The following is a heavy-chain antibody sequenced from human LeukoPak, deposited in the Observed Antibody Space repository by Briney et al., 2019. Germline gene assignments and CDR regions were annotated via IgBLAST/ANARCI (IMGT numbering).Heavy chain of an antibody. Sequence: AGGSLRLSCAASGFTLNSYSMMWVRQAPGKGLEGVAEITASGGSTYYADSVKGRFTISRDNPKNTLHLLMDSLRDDDTAIYHCAKGPLGSCIRDSCFLIDYWGRGTLASVSS. J-gene: IGHJ4*02. CDR1: GFTLNSYS. CDR2: ITASGGST. CDR3: AKGPLGSCIRDSCFLIDY. D-gene: IGHD2-15*01. V-gene: IGHV3-23*01.